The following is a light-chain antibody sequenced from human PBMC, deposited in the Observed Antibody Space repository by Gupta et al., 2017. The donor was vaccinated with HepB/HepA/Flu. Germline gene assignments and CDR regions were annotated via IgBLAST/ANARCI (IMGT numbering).Light chain of an antibody. J-gene: IGKJ4*01. CDR1: QSLRHSNGNTY. CDR2: LGS. Sequence: DIVMTQSPLSLPVTPGEPASISCRSSQSLRHSNGNTYLDWYLQKPAQSPQLMIYLGSKRAFGGPDRFSGSGAVKDFTLKSSRGEDEDGGGYYCMQDLPIFTFGGGTKVEIK. CDR3: MQDLPIFT. V-gene: IGKV2-28*01.